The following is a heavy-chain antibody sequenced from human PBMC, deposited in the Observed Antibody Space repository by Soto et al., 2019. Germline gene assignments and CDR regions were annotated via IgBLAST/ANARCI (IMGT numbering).Heavy chain of an antibody. J-gene: IGHJ5*02. D-gene: IGHD6-13*01. CDR1: GGSISSGGYY. CDR3: ARAAHYSSPFRWFDP. Sequence: SGTLSLPRTVSGGSISSGGYYWSWIRQHPGKGLEWIGYIYYSGSTYYNPSLKSRVTISVDTSKNQFSLKLSSVTAADTAVYYCARAAHYSSPFRWFDPWGQGTLVTVSS. V-gene: IGHV4-31*03. CDR2: IYYSGST.